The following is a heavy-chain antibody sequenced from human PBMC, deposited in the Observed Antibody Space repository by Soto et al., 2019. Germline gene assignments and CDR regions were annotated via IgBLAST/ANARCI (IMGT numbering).Heavy chain of an antibody. D-gene: IGHD2-21*02. Sequence: SETLSLTCTVSGYSIRNGYYWGWIRQPPGKGLEWIGTIYNSGSTYYNPSLKSRVTISVDASENHFSLKLSSATAADTAVYYCARVGPYCGGDCYSPPPWGQGTLVTVSS. V-gene: IGHV4-38-2*02. CDR2: IYNSGST. CDR3: ARVGPYCGGDCYSPPP. J-gene: IGHJ5*02. CDR1: GYSIRNGYY.